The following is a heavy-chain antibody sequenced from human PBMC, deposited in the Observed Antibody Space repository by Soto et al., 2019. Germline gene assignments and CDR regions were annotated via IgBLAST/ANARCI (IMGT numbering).Heavy chain of an antibody. CDR3: ARDARGGDEITMIVD. V-gene: IGHV3-33*01. CDR2: IWYDGSNK. J-gene: IGHJ4*02. CDR1: GFTFSSYG. D-gene: IGHD3-22*01. Sequence: QVQLVESGGGVVQPGRSLRLSCAASGFTFSSYGMHWVRQAPGKGLEWVAVIWYDGSNKYYADSVKGRFTISRDNSKNTLYLQMNSLRAEDTAVYYCARDARGGDEITMIVDWGQGTLVAVSS.